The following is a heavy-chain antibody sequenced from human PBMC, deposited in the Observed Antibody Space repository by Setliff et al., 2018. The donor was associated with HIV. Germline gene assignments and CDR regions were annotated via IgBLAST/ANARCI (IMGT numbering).Heavy chain of an antibody. CDR3: ARDTYNPYYFDS. D-gene: IGHD1-1*01. J-gene: IGHJ4*02. CDR2: IIPPVGAA. CDR1: GDTFRNYA. V-gene: IGHV1-69*13. Sequence: SVKVSCKVSGDTFRNYALNWVRQAPGQGLEWMGGIIPPVGAAVYAQNFQGRVTITADESTSTAYMELRTLRADDTAVYYCARDTYNPYYFDSWGQGTLVTVSS.